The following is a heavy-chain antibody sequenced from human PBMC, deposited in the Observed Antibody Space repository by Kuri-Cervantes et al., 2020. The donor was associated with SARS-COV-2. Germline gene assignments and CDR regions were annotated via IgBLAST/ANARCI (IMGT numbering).Heavy chain of an antibody. CDR3: ARDAHPITAAGYYYYGMDV. D-gene: IGHD6-13*01. V-gene: IGHV3-74*01. Sequence: GGSLRLSCAASGFTFSGHWIHWVRQAPGKGLVWVSRINPDGSYTNNADSVKGRFTLSRDNSKNTLYLQMNSLRAEDTAVYYCARDAHPITAAGYYYYGMDVWGQGTTVTVSS. J-gene: IGHJ6*02. CDR2: INPDGSYT. CDR1: GFTFSGHW.